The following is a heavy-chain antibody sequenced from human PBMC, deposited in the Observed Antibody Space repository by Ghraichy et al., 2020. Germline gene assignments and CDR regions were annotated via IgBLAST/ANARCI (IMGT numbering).Heavy chain of an antibody. CDR3: ARDHQPEQQLVLVFGAFDI. V-gene: IGHV1-46*01. CDR1: GYTFTSYY. CDR2: INPSGGST. J-gene: IGHJ3*02. D-gene: IGHD6-13*01. Sequence: ASVKVSCKASGYTFTSYYMHWVRQAPGQGLEWMGIINPSGGSTSYAQKFQGRVTMTRDTSTSTVYMELSSLRSEDTAVYYCARDHQPEQQLVLVFGAFDIWGQGTMVTVSS.